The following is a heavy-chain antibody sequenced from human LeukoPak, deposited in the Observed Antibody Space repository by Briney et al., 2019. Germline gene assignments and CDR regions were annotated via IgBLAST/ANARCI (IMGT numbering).Heavy chain of an antibody. J-gene: IGHJ4*02. D-gene: IGHD6-6*01. Sequence: SETLSLTCTVSGGSISSGGYYWSWIRQPPGKGLEWIGYIYHSGSTYYNPSLKSRVTISVDTSKNQFSLKLSSVTAADTAVYYCARDSTAARGYYFDYWGQGTLVTVSS. CDR3: ARDSTAARGYYFDY. CDR2: IYHSGST. CDR1: GGSISSGGYY. V-gene: IGHV4-30-2*01.